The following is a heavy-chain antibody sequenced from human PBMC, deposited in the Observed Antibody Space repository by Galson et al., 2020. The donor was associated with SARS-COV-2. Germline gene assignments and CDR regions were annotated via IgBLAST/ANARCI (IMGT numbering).Heavy chain of an antibody. CDR2: IYPGDSDT. J-gene: IGHJ4*02. CDR3: ARQRGIAAAADDY. Sequence: HGESLKISCKGSGNSFTSYWIGWVRQMSGKGLEWMGIIYPGDSDTRYSPSFQGQVTISADKSISTAYLQWSRLKASDTAMYYCARQRGIAAAADDYWGQGTLVTVSS. CDR1: GNSFTSYW. D-gene: IGHD6-13*01. V-gene: IGHV5-51*01.